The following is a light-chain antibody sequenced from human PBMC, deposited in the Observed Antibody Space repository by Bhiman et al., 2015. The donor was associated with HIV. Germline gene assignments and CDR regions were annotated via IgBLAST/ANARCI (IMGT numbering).Light chain of an antibody. Sequence: QSALTQPPSASGSPGQSVTISCTGTSSDVGGYNYVSWYQQHPGKAPKLMIYEVSKRPSGVPDRFSGSKSGNTASLTISGLQADDEADYYCCAYTDTITRVFGTGTKVTVL. CDR3: CAYTDTITRV. CDR2: EVS. CDR1: SSDVGGYNY. V-gene: IGLV2-8*01. J-gene: IGLJ1*01.